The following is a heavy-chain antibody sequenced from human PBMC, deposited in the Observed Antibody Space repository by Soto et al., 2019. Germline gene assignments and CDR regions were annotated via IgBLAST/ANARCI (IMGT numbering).Heavy chain of an antibody. CDR2: IYYSGST. V-gene: IGHV4-30-4*01. CDR3: ARVRGRDGYNYFDY. D-gene: IGHD5-12*01. J-gene: IGHJ4*02. Sequence: RQPPGKGLEWIGYIYYSGSTYYNPSLKSRVTISVDTSKNQFALKLSSVTAADTAVYYCARVRGRDGYNYFDYWGQGTLVTVSS.